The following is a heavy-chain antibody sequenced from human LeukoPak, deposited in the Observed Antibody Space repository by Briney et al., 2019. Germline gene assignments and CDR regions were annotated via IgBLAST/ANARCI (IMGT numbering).Heavy chain of an antibody. V-gene: IGHV1-3*01. CDR1: GYTFTNYA. CDR3: ARGIWSRTVSSYYLDY. Sequence: ASVKVSCKASGYTFTNYAMQWVRQSPGQRLKWMGWINAGNGNTRYSQRFQGRVTITRDTSASTVYMEVTSLRSEDTAVYYCARGIWSRTVSSYYLDYWGQGTLVTVSS. CDR2: INAGNGNT. D-gene: IGHD3-3*01. J-gene: IGHJ4*02.